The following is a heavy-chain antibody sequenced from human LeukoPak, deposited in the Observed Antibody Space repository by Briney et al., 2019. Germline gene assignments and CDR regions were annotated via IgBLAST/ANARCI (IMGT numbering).Heavy chain of an antibody. CDR1: GGSINSYY. CDR3: ARSWGSSSPFDY. CDR2: IYTSGST. J-gene: IGHJ4*02. V-gene: IGHV4-4*07. Sequence: SETLSLTCTVSGGSINSYYWSWIRQPAGKGLEWIGRIYTSGSTNYNPSLKSRVTMSVDTSKSQFSLNLTSVTAADTAVYYCARSWGSSSPFDYWGQGTLVTVSS. D-gene: IGHD6-6*01.